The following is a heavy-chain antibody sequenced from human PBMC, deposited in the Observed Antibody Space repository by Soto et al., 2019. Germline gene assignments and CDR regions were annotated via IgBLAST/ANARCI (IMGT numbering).Heavy chain of an antibody. Sequence: LSLTCTVSGGSVTSGDYYWTWIRQPPGKGQERIGYVYYGGSTNYNPSLKSRVSISVETAKNQFSLKLSSVTAADTAVYYCARVPVDTYMIYCFDPCGQGFLVPVSS. CDR2: VYYGGST. CDR3: ARVPVDTYMIYCFDP. D-gene: IGHD5-18*01. J-gene: IGHJ5*02. CDR1: GGSVTSGDYY. V-gene: IGHV4-61*08.